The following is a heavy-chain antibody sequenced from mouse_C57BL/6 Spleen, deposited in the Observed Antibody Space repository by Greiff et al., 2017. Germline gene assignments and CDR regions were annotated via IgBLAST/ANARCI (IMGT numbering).Heavy chain of an antibody. D-gene: IGHD2-5*01. CDR1: GFTFSSYT. Sequence: EVKLVESGGGLVKPGGSLKLSCAASGFTFSSYTMSWVRQTPEKRLEWVATISGGGGNTYYPDSVKGRVTISRDNAKNTLYLQMSSLRSEDTALYYCARHGYSNYGYFDVWGTGTTVTVSS. V-gene: IGHV5-9*01. J-gene: IGHJ1*03. CDR2: ISGGGGNT. CDR3: ARHGYSNYGYFDV.